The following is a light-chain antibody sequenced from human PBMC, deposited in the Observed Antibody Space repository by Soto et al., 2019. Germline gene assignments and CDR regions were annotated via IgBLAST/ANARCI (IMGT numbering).Light chain of an antibody. CDR1: QSVRND. Sequence: EIVLTQSPATLSLSPGERATLSCRASQSVRNDLVWYHQKPGQAPRGLIYSASNRATGIPARFSGSGSGTDFTLTISSLVPEDFAVYYCQQRTNWPATFGGGTKVEMK. CDR3: QQRTNWPAT. CDR2: SAS. V-gene: IGKV3-11*01. J-gene: IGKJ4*01.